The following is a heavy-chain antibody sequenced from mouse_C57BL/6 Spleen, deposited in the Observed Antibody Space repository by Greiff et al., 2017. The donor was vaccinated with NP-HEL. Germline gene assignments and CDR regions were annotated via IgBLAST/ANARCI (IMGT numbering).Heavy chain of an antibody. V-gene: IGHV1-18*01. CDR1: GYTFTDYN. CDR2: INPNNGGT. J-gene: IGHJ4*01. Sequence: EVQLQQSGPELVKPGASVKIPCKASGYTFTDYNMDWVKQSHGKSLEWIGDINPNNGGTNYNQKFKGKATLTVDKSSSTAYMELRSLTSEDTAVYYCARSGGIDYYAMDYWGQGTSVTVSS. CDR3: ARSGGIDYYAMDY.